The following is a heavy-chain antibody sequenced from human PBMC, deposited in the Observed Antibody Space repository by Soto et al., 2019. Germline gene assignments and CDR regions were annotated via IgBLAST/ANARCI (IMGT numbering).Heavy chain of an antibody. J-gene: IGHJ4*02. CDR3: XXXGFWSGXXSLVDY. CDR1: GFTFDDYA. D-gene: IGHD3-3*01. Sequence: EVQLVESGGGLVQPGRSLRLSCAASGFTFDDYAMHWVRQAPGKGLEWVSGISWNSGSIGYADSVKGRFTISRDNAKXXXXXXXXXXXXXXXXXXXXXXXGFWSGXXSLVDYWGQGTLVTVSS. V-gene: IGHV3-9*01. CDR2: ISWNSGSI.